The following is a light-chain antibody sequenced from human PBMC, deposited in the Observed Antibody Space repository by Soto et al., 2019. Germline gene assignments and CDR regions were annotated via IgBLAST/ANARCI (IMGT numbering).Light chain of an antibody. CDR3: SSSTSSDTLL. CDR2: EVS. Sequence: QSALTQPASVSGSPGQSITISCTGTSSDVGGYNYVSWYQQHPGKAPKLMIYEVSNRPSGVSNRFSGSKSGNTASLTIPGLQAEDEADYYCSSSTSSDTLLFGGGTKVTVL. V-gene: IGLV2-14*01. CDR1: SSDVGGYNY. J-gene: IGLJ2*01.